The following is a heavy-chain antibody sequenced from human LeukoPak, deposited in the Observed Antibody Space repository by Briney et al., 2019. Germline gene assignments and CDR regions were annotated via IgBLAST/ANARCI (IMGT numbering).Heavy chain of an antibody. CDR3: ASLDSSGYYYDAFDI. Sequence: SLRLSCAASGFTFDDYAMHWVRQAPGKGLEWVSGISWNSGSIGYAGSVKGRFTISRDNAKKSLYLQMNSLRAEDTAVYYCASLDSSGYYYDAFDIWGQGTMVTVSS. D-gene: IGHD3-22*01. J-gene: IGHJ3*02. V-gene: IGHV3-9*01. CDR2: ISWNSGSI. CDR1: GFTFDDYA.